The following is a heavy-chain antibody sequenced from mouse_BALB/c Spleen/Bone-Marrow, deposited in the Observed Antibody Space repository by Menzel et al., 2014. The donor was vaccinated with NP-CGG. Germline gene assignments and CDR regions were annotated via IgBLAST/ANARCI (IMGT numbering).Heavy chain of an antibody. J-gene: IGHJ2*01. Sequence: DVKLVESGGGLVQPGGSRKLSCAASGFTFSSFGMHWVRQAPEKGLEWVAYISSGSSTIYYGDTVMGRFTISRDNPKNTLFLQMTSLRSEDMATYYCVRSGSSSGYFDYWGQGTTLTVSS. D-gene: IGHD1-1*01. V-gene: IGHV5-17*02. CDR3: VRSGSSSGYFDY. CDR1: GFTFSSFG. CDR2: ISSGSSTI.